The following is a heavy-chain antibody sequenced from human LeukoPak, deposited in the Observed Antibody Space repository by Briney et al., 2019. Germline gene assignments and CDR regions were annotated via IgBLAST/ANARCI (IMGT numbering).Heavy chain of an antibody. CDR2: ISDSGGS. V-gene: IGHV4-61*01. D-gene: IGHD6-13*01. Sequence: PSETLSLTCSVSGGSVSSGISYWSWIRQPPGEGLEWIAYISDSGGSDYNPSLRGRVTISLDTSKNQFSLRLTSVTAADTAVYYCARGVPASGTGWYFDFWGRGTLVTVSS. CDR1: GGSVSSGISY. CDR3: ARGVPASGTGWYFDF. J-gene: IGHJ2*01.